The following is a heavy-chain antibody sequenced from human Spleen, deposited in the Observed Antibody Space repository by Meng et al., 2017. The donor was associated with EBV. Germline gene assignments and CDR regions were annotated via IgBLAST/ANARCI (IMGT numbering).Heavy chain of an antibody. CDR2: IYHSGST. D-gene: IGHD2-2*01. V-gene: IGHV4-4*02. J-gene: IGHJ4*02. CDR3: ASRYCPTTSCRQD. CDR1: GDSISRDKW. Sequence: QAQLQESGPGLVKPSGTLSLTCAVSGDSISRDKWWSWVRQPPGKGLEWIGEIYHSGSTNYNPSLTSRVTILVDKSENQFSLKLSSVTAADTAVYYCASRYCPTTSCRQDWGQGTLVTVSS.